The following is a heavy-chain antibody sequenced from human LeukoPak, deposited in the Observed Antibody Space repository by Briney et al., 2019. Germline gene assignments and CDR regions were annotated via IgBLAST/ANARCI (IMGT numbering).Heavy chain of an antibody. V-gene: IGHV1-69*05. J-gene: IGHJ4*02. CDR3: ARVATTAAGTSYYFDY. CDR1: GGTFSSYA. CDR2: IIPIFGTA. D-gene: IGHD6-13*01. Sequence: ASVKVSCKASGGTFSSYAISWVRQAPGQGLEWMGGIIPIFGTANYAQKCQGRVTITTDESTSTAYMELSSLRSEDTAVYYCARVATTAAGTSYYFDYWGQGTLVTVSS.